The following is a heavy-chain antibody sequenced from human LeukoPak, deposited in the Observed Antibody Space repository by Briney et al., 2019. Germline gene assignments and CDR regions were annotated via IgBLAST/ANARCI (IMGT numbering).Heavy chain of an antibody. CDR1: GYTFTSYY. Sequence: ASVKVSCKASGYTFTSYYMHWVRPAPGQGLEWMGIINPSGGSTSYAQKFQGRVTMTRDMSTSTVYMELSSLRSEDTAVYYCAREDVVPAATFDYWGQGTLVTVSS. CDR3: AREDVVPAATFDY. D-gene: IGHD2-2*01. J-gene: IGHJ4*02. V-gene: IGHV1-46*01. CDR2: INPSGGST.